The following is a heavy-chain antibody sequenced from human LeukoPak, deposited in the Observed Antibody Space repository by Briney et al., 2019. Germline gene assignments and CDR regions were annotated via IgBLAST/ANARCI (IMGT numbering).Heavy chain of an antibody. D-gene: IGHD2-15*01. J-gene: IGHJ4*02. CDR1: GFTFSDYY. Sequence: GSLRLSCVASGFTFSDYYMSWIRQAPGKGLEWVSYISSSGSTIYYADSVKGRFTISRDNAKNSLYLQMNSLRAEDTAVYYCARDLEVVAATGYFDYWGQGTLVTVSS. V-gene: IGHV3-11*04. CDR2: ISSSGSTI. CDR3: ARDLEVVAATGYFDY.